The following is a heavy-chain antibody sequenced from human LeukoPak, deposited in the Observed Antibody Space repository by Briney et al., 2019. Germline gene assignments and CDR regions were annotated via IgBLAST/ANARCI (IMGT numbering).Heavy chain of an antibody. CDR2: INPNSGGT. D-gene: IGHD5-18*01. CDR3: ARVSTAMVYNYYYYMDV. V-gene: IGHV1-2*02. CDR1: GYTFTSNY. J-gene: IGHJ6*03. Sequence: ASVKVSCKAFGYTFTSNYMHWVRQAPGQGLEWMGWINPNSGGTNYAQKFQGRVTMTRDTSISTAYMELSRLRSDDTAVYYCARVSTAMVYNYYYYMDVWGKGTTVTVSS.